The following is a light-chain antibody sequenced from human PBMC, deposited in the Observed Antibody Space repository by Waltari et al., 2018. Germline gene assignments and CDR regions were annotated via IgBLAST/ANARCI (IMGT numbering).Light chain of an antibody. CDR1: NNDVGYSNY. V-gene: IGLV2-14*01. Sequence: QSALTQPASVSGSPGQSITISCTGTNNDVGYSNYVSWYQQHPGKAPKRMFYEVSDRPSGVSIRFSGAKSGSTASLTISGLQAEDEADYYCSSYSSSSILVFGGGTKLTVL. CDR2: EVS. J-gene: IGLJ3*02. CDR3: SSYSSSSILV.